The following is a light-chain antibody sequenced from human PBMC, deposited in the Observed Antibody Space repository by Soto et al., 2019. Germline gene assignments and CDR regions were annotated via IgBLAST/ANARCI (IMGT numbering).Light chain of an antibody. CDR3: SSYAGTHIV. V-gene: IGLV2-8*01. CDR2: EVT. Sequence: QSVRTQPPSASGSPGQSVTISCTGTSSDVGTYNSVSWYQQHPGKAPKLMMYEVTKRPAGVPDRFSGSKSGNTASLTVSGLQAEDEADYYCSSYAGTHIVFGIGTKVTVL. J-gene: IGLJ1*01. CDR1: SSDVGTYNS.